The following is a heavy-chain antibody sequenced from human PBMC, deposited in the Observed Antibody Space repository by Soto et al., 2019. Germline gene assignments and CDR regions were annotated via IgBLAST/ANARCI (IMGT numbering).Heavy chain of an antibody. Sequence: PSETLSLTCTVSGGSISSSSYYWGWIRQPPGKGLEWIGSIYYSGSTYYNPSLKSRVTISVDTSKNQFSLKLSSVTAADTAVYYCARQLRITMVRGARIGYYYYGMDVWGQGTTVTVSS. J-gene: IGHJ6*02. CDR2: IYYSGST. CDR3: ARQLRITMVRGARIGYYYYGMDV. V-gene: IGHV4-39*01. CDR1: GGSISSSSYY. D-gene: IGHD3-10*01.